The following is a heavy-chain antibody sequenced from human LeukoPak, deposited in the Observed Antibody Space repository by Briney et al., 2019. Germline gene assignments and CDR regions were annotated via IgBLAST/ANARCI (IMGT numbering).Heavy chain of an antibody. J-gene: IGHJ4*02. Sequence: PSETLSLTCTVSGGSIRSTSYYWGWFRLPPEKGLEWVGSINHSGSTYYNLSLKSRVTISVDTSKNQFSLSVSSVTAADTAVYYCARNLGYSTLDYWGQGLLVTVSS. CDR3: ARNLGYSTLDY. V-gene: IGHV4-39*07. D-gene: IGHD6-13*01. CDR2: INHSGST. CDR1: GGSIRSTSYY.